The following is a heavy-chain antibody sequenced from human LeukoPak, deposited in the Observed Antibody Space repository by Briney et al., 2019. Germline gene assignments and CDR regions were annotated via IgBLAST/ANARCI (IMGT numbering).Heavy chain of an antibody. V-gene: IGHV3-23*01. D-gene: IGHD6-19*01. Sequence: PGGSLRLSCAASGFTFSSYAMNWVRQAPGKGLKWVSAISGSGDSTYYADSVKGRFTISRDNSKNTLYLQMSSLRAEDAAVYYCAKGRSSGWEYYFDYWGQGTLVTVSS. CDR3: AKGRSSGWEYYFDY. CDR2: ISGSGDST. J-gene: IGHJ4*02. CDR1: GFTFSSYA.